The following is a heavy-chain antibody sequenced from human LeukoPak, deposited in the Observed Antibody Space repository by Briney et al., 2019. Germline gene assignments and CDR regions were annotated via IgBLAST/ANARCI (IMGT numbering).Heavy chain of an antibody. Sequence: PSETLSLTCTVSGGSISSSSYYWGCIRQPPGKGLEWIGSIFYSGSTYYNPSLKSRVTISVDTSKNQFSLKLSSVTAADTAVYYCARSRSRDGYNSNWFDPWGQGTLVTVSS. D-gene: IGHD5-24*01. V-gene: IGHV4-39*07. CDR2: IFYSGST. CDR1: GGSISSSSYY. J-gene: IGHJ5*02. CDR3: ARSRSRDGYNSNWFDP.